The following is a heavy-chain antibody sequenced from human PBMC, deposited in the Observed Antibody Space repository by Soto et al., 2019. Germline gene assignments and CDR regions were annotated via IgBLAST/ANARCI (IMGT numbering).Heavy chain of an antibody. CDR3: ARIQRRVGAFDS. D-gene: IGHD1-26*01. CDR2: ISSTTHYI. CDR1: GFTFTRYS. J-gene: IGHJ5*01. V-gene: IGHV3-21*03. Sequence: GGSLRLSCAASGFTFTRYSMNWVRQAPGKGLEWVSSISSTTHYIYYADSMRGRFTISRDTSKNQVVLTMTNMDPVDTATYYCARIQRRVGAFDSWGQGTLVTVSS.